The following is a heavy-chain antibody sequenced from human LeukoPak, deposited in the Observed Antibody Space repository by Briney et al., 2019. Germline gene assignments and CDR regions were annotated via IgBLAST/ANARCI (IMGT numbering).Heavy chain of an antibody. CDR2: ISGSGGST. J-gene: IGHJ4*02. CDR3: AKDFGGAYYDSSGYTMADY. D-gene: IGHD3-22*01. CDR1: GFTFSSYA. Sequence: GGSLRLSCAASGFTFSSYAMSWVRQAPGKGLEWVSAISGSGGSTYYADSVKGRFTISRDNSKNTLYLQMNSLRAEDTAVYYCAKDFGGAYYDSSGYTMADYWGQGTLVTVSS. V-gene: IGHV3-23*01.